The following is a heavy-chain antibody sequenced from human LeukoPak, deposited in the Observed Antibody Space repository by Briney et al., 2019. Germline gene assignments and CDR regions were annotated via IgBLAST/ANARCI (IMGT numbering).Heavy chain of an antibody. V-gene: IGHV4-59*11. CDR1: GGSIIGHY. Sequence: SETLSLTCTASGGSIIGHYWSWIRQRPGKGLEWIGYIYYSGSTNYNPSLKSRVTISVDTSKNQLSLRLNSVTAADTAVYYCARVDYTTSSPYLLPDSWGQGTLVTVSS. CDR3: ARVDYTTSSPYLLPDS. J-gene: IGHJ4*02. CDR2: IYYSGST. D-gene: IGHD6-6*01.